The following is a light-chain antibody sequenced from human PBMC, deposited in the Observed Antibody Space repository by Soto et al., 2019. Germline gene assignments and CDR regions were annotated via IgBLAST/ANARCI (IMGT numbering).Light chain of an antibody. CDR2: SNN. V-gene: IGLV1-47*02. J-gene: IGLJ3*02. Sequence: QSALTQPPSASGSPGQSVTISCTGTSSDVGAYNYVSWYQQLPGTAPKLLIYSNNQRPSGVPDRFSGSKSGTSASLAISGLRSEDEADYYCAAWDDSLSVGVFGGGTKLTVL. CDR1: SSDVGAYNY. CDR3: AAWDDSLSVGV.